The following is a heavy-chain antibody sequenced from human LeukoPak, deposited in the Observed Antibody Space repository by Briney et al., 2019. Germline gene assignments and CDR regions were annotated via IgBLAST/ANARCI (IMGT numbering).Heavy chain of an antibody. CDR2: INPSGGST. CDR1: GYTFTSYY. J-gene: IGHJ6*03. D-gene: IGHD3-10*01. V-gene: IGHV1-46*01. CDR3: AYGSGSYYYYMDV. Sequence: GASVKVSCKASGYTFTSYYMHWVRQAPGQGLEWMGIINPSGGSTSYAQKFQGRVTMTRDMSTSTVYMELSSLRSEDTAVYYCAYGSGSYYYYMDVWGKGTTVTVSS.